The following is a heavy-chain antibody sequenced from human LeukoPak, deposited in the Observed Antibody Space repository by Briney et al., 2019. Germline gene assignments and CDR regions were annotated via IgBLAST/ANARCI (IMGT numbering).Heavy chain of an antibody. J-gene: IGHJ4*02. Sequence: PSGTLSLTCAVYGGSFSGYYWSWIRQPPGKGLEWIGEINHSGSTNYNPSLKSRVTISVDTSKNQFSLKLSSVTAADTAVYYCARGYYSNYVGDFDYWGQGTLVTVSS. CDR1: GGSFSGYY. D-gene: IGHD4-11*01. CDR3: ARGYYSNYVGDFDY. CDR2: INHSGST. V-gene: IGHV4-34*01.